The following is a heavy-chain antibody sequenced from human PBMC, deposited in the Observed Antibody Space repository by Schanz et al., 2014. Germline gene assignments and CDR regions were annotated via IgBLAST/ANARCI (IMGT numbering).Heavy chain of an antibody. D-gene: IGHD3-10*01. Sequence: VQLLESGGGLVQPGGSLRLSCAASGFTFSDYGMNWVRQAPGKGLEWVANIGYDGSEKYYVDSVKGRFTISRDNSKDTLYLQMSGLTPEDTAVYYCARGPIAIQGVPMDFWGQGTLVTVSS. CDR3: ARGPIAIQGVPMDF. V-gene: IGHV3-33*08. CDR2: IGYDGSEK. J-gene: IGHJ4*02. CDR1: GFTFSDYG.